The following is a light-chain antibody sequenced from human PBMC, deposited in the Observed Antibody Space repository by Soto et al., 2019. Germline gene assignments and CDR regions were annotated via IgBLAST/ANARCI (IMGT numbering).Light chain of an antibody. V-gene: IGLV2-8*01. CDR1: SSDVGGYNY. Sequence: QSVLTQPPSASGSPVQSVTISCTGTSSDVGGYNYVSWFQQHPGKAPKLIIHEVNQRPSGVPDRFSGSKSGNTASLTVSGLQAEDEGTYYCSSYGGYNNVVFGTGTQVTVL. CDR3: SSYGGYNNVV. J-gene: IGLJ1*01. CDR2: EVN.